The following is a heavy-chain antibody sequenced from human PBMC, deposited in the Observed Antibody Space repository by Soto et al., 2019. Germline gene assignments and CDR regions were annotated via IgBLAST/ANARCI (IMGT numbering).Heavy chain of an antibody. CDR3: ATRRGYCSSTSCYRDYYYGMDV. CDR2: IIPIFGTA. CDR1: GGTFSSYA. Sequence: QVQLVQSGAEVKKPGSSVKVSCKASGGTFSSYAISWVRQAPGQGLEWMGGIIPIFGTANYAQKFQGRVTITADESTSTDYMELSSLRSEDTAVYYCATRRGYCSSTSCYRDYYYGMDVWGQGTTVTVSS. J-gene: IGHJ6*02. V-gene: IGHV1-69*01. D-gene: IGHD2-2*01.